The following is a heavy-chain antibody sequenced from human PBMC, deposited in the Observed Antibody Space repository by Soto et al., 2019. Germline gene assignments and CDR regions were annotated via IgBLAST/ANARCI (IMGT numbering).Heavy chain of an antibody. CDR2: LYYSGGT. Sequence: QVQLQESGPGLVKPSQTLSLTCTVSGGSISSGGYYWSRIRQHPGKGQEWIGYLYYSGGTYYNPDLKCRVTISVATSKNDFSLKLSSVTAADTAEYYCATANQFGDWNDAFDIWGQGTIVTVSS. V-gene: IGHV4-31*03. CDR3: ATANQFGDWNDAFDI. CDR1: GGSISSGGYY. D-gene: IGHD3-10*01. J-gene: IGHJ3*02.